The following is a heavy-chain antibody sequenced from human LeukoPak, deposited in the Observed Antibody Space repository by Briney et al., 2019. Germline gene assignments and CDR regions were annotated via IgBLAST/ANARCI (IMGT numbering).Heavy chain of an antibody. CDR1: GGSLSSYY. Sequence: SETLSLTCTVSGGSLSSYYWSWIRQPPGKGLEWIGYIYYSGSTNYNPSLKSRVTISVDTSKNQFSLKLSSVTAADTAVYYCAREGYCSSTSCSDAFDIWGQGTMVTVSS. CDR3: AREGYCSSTSCSDAFDI. J-gene: IGHJ3*02. V-gene: IGHV4-59*01. D-gene: IGHD2-2*01. CDR2: IYYSGST.